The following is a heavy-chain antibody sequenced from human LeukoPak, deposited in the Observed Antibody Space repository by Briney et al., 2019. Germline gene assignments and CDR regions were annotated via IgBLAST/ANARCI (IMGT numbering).Heavy chain of an antibody. CDR2: INHSGST. CDR3: ARVPYYDFWSGYYTSYYYYMDV. J-gene: IGHJ6*03. D-gene: IGHD3-3*01. V-gene: IGHV4-34*01. CDR1: GGSFSGYY. Sequence: SETLSLTCAVYGGSFSGYYWSWIRQPPGKGLEWIGEINHSGSTNYNPSLKSRVTISVDTSKNQFSLKLSSVTAADTAVYYCARVPYYDFWSGYYTSYYYYMDVWGKGATVTVSS.